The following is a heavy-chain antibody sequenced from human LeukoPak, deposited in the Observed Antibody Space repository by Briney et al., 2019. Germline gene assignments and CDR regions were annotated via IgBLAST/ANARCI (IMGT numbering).Heavy chain of an antibody. CDR2: INHSGST. D-gene: IGHD2-15*01. V-gene: IGHV4-34*01. J-gene: IGHJ5*02. CDR3: ARSNCSGGSCYGGKKKTQLGPRWFDP. CDR1: GGSFSAYY. Sequence: SETLPLTCAVYGGSFSAYYWSWIRQPPGKGLEWIGEINHSGSTNYNPSLKSRVTISVDTSKNQFSLKLSSVTAADTAVYYCARSNCSGGSCYGGKKKTQLGPRWFDPWGQGTLVTVSS.